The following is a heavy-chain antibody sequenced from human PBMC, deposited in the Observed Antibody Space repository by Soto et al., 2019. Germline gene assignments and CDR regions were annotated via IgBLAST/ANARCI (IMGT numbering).Heavy chain of an antibody. CDR3: ARDFAYFDS. Sequence: SETLSLICTVSGGSFKSGSYSWSWIRQPPGKGLEWIGYVYHTGRTSYNPSLKSRVSISMDTSKNQFSLNLDSVTAADTAVYFCARDFAYFDSWGQGTLVTVSS. CDR1: GGSFKSGSYS. CDR2: VYHTGRT. V-gene: IGHV4-61*01. D-gene: IGHD3-3*01. J-gene: IGHJ4*02.